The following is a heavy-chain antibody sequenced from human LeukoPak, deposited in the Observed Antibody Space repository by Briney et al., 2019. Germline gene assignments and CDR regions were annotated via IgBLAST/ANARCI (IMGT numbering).Heavy chain of an antibody. CDR2: IYYSGST. CDR3: AREMVYDGNSAGWRYHAFDI. CDR1: GGSISSSRYY. V-gene: IGHV4-61*01. Sequence: KASETLSLTCTVSGGSISSSRYYWGWIRQPPGKGLEWIGYIYYSGSTNYNPSLKSRVTISVDTSKNQFSLKLSSVTAADTAVYYCAREMVYDGNSAGWRYHAFDIWGQGTMVTVSS. D-gene: IGHD4-23*01. J-gene: IGHJ3*02.